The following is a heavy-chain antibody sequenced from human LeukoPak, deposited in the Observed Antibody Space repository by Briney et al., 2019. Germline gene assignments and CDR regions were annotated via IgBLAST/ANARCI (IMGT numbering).Heavy chain of an antibody. Sequence: TPSETLSLTCTVSGGSISSGDDYWSWIRQPPGKGLEWIGYIYYSGSTYYNPSLKSRVTISVDTSKNQFSLKLSSVTAADTAVYYCARGREQLGDIDYWGQGTLVTVSS. J-gene: IGHJ4*02. CDR1: GGSISSGDDY. CDR3: ARGREQLGDIDY. V-gene: IGHV4-30-4*08. CDR2: IYYSGST. D-gene: IGHD6-6*01.